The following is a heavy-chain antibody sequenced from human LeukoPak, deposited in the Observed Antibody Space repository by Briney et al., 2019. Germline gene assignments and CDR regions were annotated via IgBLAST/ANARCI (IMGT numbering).Heavy chain of an antibody. D-gene: IGHD1-26*01. Sequence: SETLSLTCTVSGGSISSYYLSWIRQPPGKGLEWIGYVHYTGSTKYNPSLKSRVTISVDTSKNQFSLKLSSVTAADTAVYFCAREFTGSSFDYWGQGTLVTVSS. V-gene: IGHV4-59*01. J-gene: IGHJ4*02. CDR2: VHYTGST. CDR1: GGSISSYY. CDR3: AREFTGSSFDY.